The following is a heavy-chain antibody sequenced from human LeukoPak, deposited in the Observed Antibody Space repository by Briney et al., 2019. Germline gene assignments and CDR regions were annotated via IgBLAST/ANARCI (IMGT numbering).Heavy chain of an antibody. CDR3: AKDGCYCSGSYYPDY. D-gene: IGHD3-10*01. CDR1: GFTFSSYA. J-gene: IGHJ4*02. Sequence: GGSLRLSCAAPGFTFSSYAMNWVRQAPGEGLEWVSSISGGAGGAAYADSVKGRFTLSRDNFQNTLYLQMNTLRAEDTAVYYCAKDGCYCSGSYYPDYWGQGTLVTVSS. V-gene: IGHV3-23*01. CDR2: ISGGAGGA.